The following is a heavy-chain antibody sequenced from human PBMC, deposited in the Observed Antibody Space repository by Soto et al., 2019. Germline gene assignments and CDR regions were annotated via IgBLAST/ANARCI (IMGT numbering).Heavy chain of an antibody. CDR3: ARQVRQSSGPGYFDL. D-gene: IGHD6-19*01. J-gene: IGHJ2*01. CDR1: GGSISSSSYC. Sequence: QLQLQESGPGLVKPSETLSLTCTVSGGSISSSSYCWAWIRQPPGKGLEWIGNIYYSGSTYYNPSPKSRVTISVDTSKNHFSLKLSSVTAADTAVYYCARQVRQSSGPGYFDLWGRGTLVTVSS. V-gene: IGHV4-39*01. CDR2: IYYSGST.